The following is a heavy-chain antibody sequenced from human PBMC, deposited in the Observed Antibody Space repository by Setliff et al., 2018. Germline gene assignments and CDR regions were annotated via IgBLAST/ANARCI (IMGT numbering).Heavy chain of an antibody. CDR3: ARISGFQYMDV. V-gene: IGHV4-61*09. CDR2: IYTSWST. Sequence: PSETLSLTCTVSGDSISNTYYYWSWIRQPAGKGLEWIGHIYTSWSTNYNPSLKGRATLSIDASKRQFSLKLTSVTAADTAVYYCARISGFQYMDVWGKGTTVTVSS. CDR1: GDSISNTYYY. J-gene: IGHJ6*03. D-gene: IGHD3-3*01.